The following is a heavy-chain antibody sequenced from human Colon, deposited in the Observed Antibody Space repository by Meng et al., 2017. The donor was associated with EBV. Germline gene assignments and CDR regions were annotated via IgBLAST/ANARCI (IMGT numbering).Heavy chain of an antibody. CDR3: ARGGYYSFDY. CDR1: GGSISSVYW. CDR2: IYHSGST. D-gene: IGHD5-18*01. Sequence: QVQPQESGPGLVKPSETLSLPCAFSGGSISSVYWWTWVRQSPGKGLEWIGEIYHSGSTNYNPSLKSRVTISVDKSKNQFSLKLTSVTAADTAVYYCARGGYYSFDYWGQRTLVTVSS. V-gene: IGHV4-4*02. J-gene: IGHJ4*02.